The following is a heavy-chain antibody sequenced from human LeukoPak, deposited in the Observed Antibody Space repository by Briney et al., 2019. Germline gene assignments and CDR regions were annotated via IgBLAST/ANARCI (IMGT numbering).Heavy chain of an antibody. CDR1: GFTFSSYG. D-gene: IGHD2-15*01. CDR2: IIGSGGST. J-gene: IGHJ3*02. Sequence: GGSLTLSGAASGFTFSSYGMSWVRQAPGKGREWVSAIIGSGGSTYYTDSVKGRFTISRDNSKNTLYLQMNSLRAEDTAVYYCAKQDYSDAFDIWGQGTMVTVSS. CDR3: AKQDYSDAFDI. V-gene: IGHV3-23*01.